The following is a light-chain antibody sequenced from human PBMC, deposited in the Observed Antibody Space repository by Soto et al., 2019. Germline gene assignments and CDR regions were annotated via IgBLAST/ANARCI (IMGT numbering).Light chain of an antibody. CDR2: YDD. Sequence: QAVVTQPPSVSEAPRQRVTISCSGSSSNIGTNAVNWYQQLPGKAPRLLIYYDDLLPSGVSDRFSASKSGTSASLAISGLQSEDEADYYCAAWDESLNGPVFGGGTKLTVL. CDR3: AAWDESLNGPV. CDR1: SSNIGTNA. V-gene: IGLV1-36*01. J-gene: IGLJ3*02.